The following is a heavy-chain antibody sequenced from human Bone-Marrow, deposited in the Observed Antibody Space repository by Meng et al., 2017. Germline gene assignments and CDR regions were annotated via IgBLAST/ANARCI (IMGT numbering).Heavy chain of an antibody. D-gene: IGHD3-22*01. CDR3: AREVRRYDSSGYYYPFDY. CDR1: GYTFTSYA. CDR2: SNAGNGNT. J-gene: IGHJ4*02. V-gene: IGHV1-3*02. Sequence: ASVKVSCKASGYTFTSYAMHWVRQAPGQRLEWMGWSNAGNGNTKYSQEFQGRVTITRDTSASTAYMELSSLRSEDTAVYYCAREVRRYDSSGYYYPFDYWGQGTLVTVSS.